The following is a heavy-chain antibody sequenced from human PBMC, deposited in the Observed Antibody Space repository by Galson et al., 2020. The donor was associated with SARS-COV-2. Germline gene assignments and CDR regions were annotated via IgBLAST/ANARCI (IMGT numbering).Heavy chain of an antibody. CDR1: GFTFSSYA. V-gene: IGHV3-23*01. CDR2: IADTAGPT. J-gene: IGHJ4*02. Sequence: RESLKLSCVASGFTFSSYAMNWVRQTPGKGLQGVAVIADTAGPTYYADSVKGRVSISRDNSKNTLYLQLNSLRAEDSAVYYCAKNGFADELLGYFDYWGQGTLVTVSS. D-gene: IGHD2-21*01. CDR3: AKNGFADELLGYFDY.